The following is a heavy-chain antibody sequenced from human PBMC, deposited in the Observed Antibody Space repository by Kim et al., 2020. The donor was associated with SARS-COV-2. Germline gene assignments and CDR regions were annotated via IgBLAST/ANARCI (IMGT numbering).Heavy chain of an antibody. D-gene: IGHD3-3*01. J-gene: IGHJ3*02. CDR3: AKDKGNTMFDVVNDAFDI. V-gene: IGHV3-30*02. Sequence: VKGRFTISRDNAKYTLYFQMNNLRAEDTVVYYCAKDKGNTMFDVVNDAFDIWGQGTMVTVSS.